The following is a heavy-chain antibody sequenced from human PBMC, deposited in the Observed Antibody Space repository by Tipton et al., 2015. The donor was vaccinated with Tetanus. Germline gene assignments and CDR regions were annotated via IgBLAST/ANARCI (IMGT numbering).Heavy chain of an antibody. J-gene: IGHJ5*02. D-gene: IGHD6-6*01. Sequence: SLRLSCAASGFTFDDYAMHWVRQAPGKGLEWVSGISWNSGSIGYADSVKGRLTISRDNAKNSLYLQMNSLRAEDTALYYCAKAATLAYSSSSGWFDPWDQGTLVTVSS. CDR2: ISWNSGSI. CDR1: GFTFDDYA. V-gene: IGHV3-9*01. CDR3: AKAATLAYSSSSGWFDP.